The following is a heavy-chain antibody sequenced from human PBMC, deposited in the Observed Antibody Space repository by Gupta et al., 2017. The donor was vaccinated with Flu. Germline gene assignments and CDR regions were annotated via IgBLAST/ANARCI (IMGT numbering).Heavy chain of an antibody. CDR3: ARGRIAAAGTNADY. D-gene: IGHD6-13*01. J-gene: IGHJ4*02. CDR1: VGSFSGYF. V-gene: IGHV4-34*02. Sequence: QVQLQPWGAGLLKPSETLSLTCAVYVGSFSGYFWFWLRQPSEKGLEWIGEINHSGTINYNPSLKSPVTMSLDTSKSQFSLKLSSVTAADTAVYYCARGRIAAAGTNADYWGQGTLVTVSS. CDR2: INHSGTI.